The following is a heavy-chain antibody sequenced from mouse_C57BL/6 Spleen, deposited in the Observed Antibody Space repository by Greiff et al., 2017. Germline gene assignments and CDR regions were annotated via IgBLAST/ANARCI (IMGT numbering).Heavy chain of an antibody. J-gene: IGHJ2*01. D-gene: IGHD6-1*01. CDR3: ARSIPNLFDY. CDR2: IDPSDSYT. Sequence: QVHVKQPGAELVKPGASVKLSCKASGYTFTSYWMQWVKQRPGQGLEWIGEIDPSDSYTNYNQKFKGKATLTVDTSSSTAYMQLSSLTSEDSAVYYCARSIPNLFDYWGQGTTLTVSS. CDR1: GYTFTSYW. V-gene: IGHV1-50*01.